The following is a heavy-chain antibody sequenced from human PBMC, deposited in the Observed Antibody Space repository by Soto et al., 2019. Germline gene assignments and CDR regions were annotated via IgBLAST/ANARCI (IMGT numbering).Heavy chain of an antibody. Sequence: ASVKVSCKVSGYTLTELSMHWVRQAPGKGLEWMGGFDPEDGETIYAQKFQGRVTMTEDTSTDTAYMELSSLRSEETAVYYCATELAQSNYYYYGMDVWGQGTTVTVSS. D-gene: IGHD6-6*01. CDR3: ATELAQSNYYYYGMDV. CDR2: FDPEDGET. CDR1: GYTLTELS. J-gene: IGHJ6*02. V-gene: IGHV1-24*01.